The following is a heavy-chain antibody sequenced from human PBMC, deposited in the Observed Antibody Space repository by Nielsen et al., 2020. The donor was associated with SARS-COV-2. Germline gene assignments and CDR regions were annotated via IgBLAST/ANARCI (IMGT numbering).Heavy chain of an antibody. CDR1: GFTFEEYA. CDR3: AKDSAGMDV. J-gene: IGHJ6*02. CDR2: ISWEGDRT. V-gene: IGHV3-9*01. Sequence: SLKISCAGAGFTFEEYAMYWVRQAPGKGLEWVSGISWEGDRTGYADSVKGRFTISRDNVKKSLDLHMNSLTTDDTALYYCAKDSAGMDVWGQGTTVTVSS.